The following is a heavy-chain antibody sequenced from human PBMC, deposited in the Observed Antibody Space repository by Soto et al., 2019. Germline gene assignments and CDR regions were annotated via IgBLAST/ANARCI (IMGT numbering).Heavy chain of an antibody. CDR1: GFTFSSDS. Sequence: EVQLVESGGGLVKPGGSLRLSCAASGFTFSSDSMNWVRQAPGKGLEWVSSISSSSSYIYYADSVKGRFTISRDNAKNSLYLQMNSLRAEDTAVYYCARDYYDYVWGSYSPNHYFDYWGQGTLVTVSS. J-gene: IGHJ4*02. D-gene: IGHD3-16*01. CDR2: ISSSSSYI. CDR3: ARDYYDYVWGSYSPNHYFDY. V-gene: IGHV3-21*01.